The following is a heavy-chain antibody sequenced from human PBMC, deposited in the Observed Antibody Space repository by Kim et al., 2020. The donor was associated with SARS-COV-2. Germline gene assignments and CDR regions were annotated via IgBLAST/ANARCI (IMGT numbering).Heavy chain of an antibody. J-gene: IGHJ6*02. Sequence: SQTLSLTCAVYGGSFSGYYWSWIRQPPGKGLEWIGEINHSGSTNYNPSLKSRVTISVDTSKNQFSLKLSSVTAADTAVYYCARGRVRYCSGGSCYRYYYYYGMDVWGQGTTVTVSS. CDR1: GGSFSGYY. V-gene: IGHV4-34*01. D-gene: IGHD2-15*01. CDR2: INHSGST. CDR3: ARGRVRYCSGGSCYRYYYYYGMDV.